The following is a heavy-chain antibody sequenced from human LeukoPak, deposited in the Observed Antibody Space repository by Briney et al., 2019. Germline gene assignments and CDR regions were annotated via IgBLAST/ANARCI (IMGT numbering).Heavy chain of an antibody. V-gene: IGHV3-23*01. CDR2: ISGSGGST. Sequence: GGSLRLSCAASGFTFSSYAMSWVRQAPGKGLEWVSAISGSGGSTYYADSVKGRFTISRDNSKNTLYLQMNSLRAEDTAVYYSAKDPVAWELLFRGFDYWVQGTMPSVCS. D-gene: IGHD1-26*01. CDR1: GFTFSSYA. CDR3: AKDPVAWELLFRGFDY. J-gene: IGHJ4*02.